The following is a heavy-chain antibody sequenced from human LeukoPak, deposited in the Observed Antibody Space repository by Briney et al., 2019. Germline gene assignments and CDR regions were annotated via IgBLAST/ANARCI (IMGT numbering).Heavy chain of an antibody. D-gene: IGHD5-12*01. Sequence: EWFSGISGSGGNTYYADSVKGRFTISRDNSQNTLYLQMNTLRAEDTAVYYCAKVVSGYHFDYWGQGTLVTVSS. V-gene: IGHV3-23*01. J-gene: IGHJ4*02. CDR2: ISGSGGNT. CDR3: AKVVSGYHFDY.